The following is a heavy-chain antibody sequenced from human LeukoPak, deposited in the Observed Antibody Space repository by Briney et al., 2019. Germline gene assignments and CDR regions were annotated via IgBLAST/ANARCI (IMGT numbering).Heavy chain of an antibody. CDR3: ARDYYDNSGRFDY. CDR2: IKQDGSEK. J-gene: IGHJ4*02. CDR1: GFTFSSYW. V-gene: IGHV3-7*01. D-gene: IGHD3-22*01. Sequence: PGGSLRLSCAASGFTFSSYWMSWVRQAPGKGLEWVANIKQDGSEKYYVDSVKGRFTISRDNAKNSLYLQMNSLRAEDTAVYYCARDYYDNSGRFDYWGQGTLVTVSS.